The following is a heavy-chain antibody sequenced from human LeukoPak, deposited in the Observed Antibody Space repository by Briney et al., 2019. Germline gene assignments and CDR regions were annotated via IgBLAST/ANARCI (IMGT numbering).Heavy chain of an antibody. CDR1: GFTFSSYA. CDR2: ISDTGGST. CDR3: AKSYCSSPSCYYYYYMDV. Sequence: PGGSLRLSCAASGFTFSSYAMSWVRQAPGKGLEWVSAISDTGGSTYYEDSVKGRFTTSRDNSKNTLYLQMNSLRAEDTAVYYCAKSYCSSPSCYYYYYMDVWGKGTTVTVSS. V-gene: IGHV3-23*01. J-gene: IGHJ6*03. D-gene: IGHD2-2*01.